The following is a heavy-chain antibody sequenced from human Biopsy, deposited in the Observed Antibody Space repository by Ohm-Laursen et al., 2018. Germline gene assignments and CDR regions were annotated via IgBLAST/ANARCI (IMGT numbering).Heavy chain of an antibody. CDR3: AGGAAKGNPYDH. J-gene: IGHJ5*02. CDR2: IIPTFDTP. D-gene: IGHD3-10*01. V-gene: IGHV1-69*06. CDR1: GGTFSSYV. Sequence: SSVKVSCKASGGTFSSYVISWVRQAPGQGLEWMGRIIPTFDTPTYAPDFQGRVTFTADKSTGTAHLDLSRLRSEDAAIYYCAGGAAKGNPYDHWGQGTLVTVSS.